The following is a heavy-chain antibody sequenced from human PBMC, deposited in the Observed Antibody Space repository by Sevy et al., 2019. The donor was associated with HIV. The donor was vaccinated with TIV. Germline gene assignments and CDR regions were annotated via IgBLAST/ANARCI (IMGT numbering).Heavy chain of an antibody. CDR1: GGSFSGYY. V-gene: IGHV4-34*01. CDR3: ARGLYCSGGSCYQDYYYYYIDV. CDR2: INHSGST. Sequence: SETLSFTCAVYGGSFSGYYWSWIRQPPGKGLEWIGEINHSGSTNYNPSLKSRVTISVDTSKNQFSLKLSSVTAADTAVYYCARGLYCSGGSCYQDYYYYYIDVWGKGTTVTVSS. J-gene: IGHJ6*03. D-gene: IGHD2-15*01.